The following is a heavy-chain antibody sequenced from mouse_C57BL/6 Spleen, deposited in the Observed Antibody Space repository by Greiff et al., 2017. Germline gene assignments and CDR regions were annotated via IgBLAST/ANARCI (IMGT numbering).Heavy chain of an antibody. CDR1: GFTFTDYY. CDR3: ARSHYDHDGGYAMDY. D-gene: IGHD2-4*01. V-gene: IGHV7-3*01. J-gene: IGHJ4*01. Sequence: DVMLVESGGGLVQPGGSLSLSCAASGFTFTDYYMSWVRQPPGKALEWLGFIGNKANGYTTEYSASVTGRFTISRDNSQSILYLQMNALRAEDSATYYCARSHYDHDGGYAMDYWGQGTSVTVSS. CDR2: IGNKANGYTT.